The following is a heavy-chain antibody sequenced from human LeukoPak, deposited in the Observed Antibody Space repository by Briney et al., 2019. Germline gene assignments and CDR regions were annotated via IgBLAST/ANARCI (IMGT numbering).Heavy chain of an antibody. CDR2: INSDGSST. CDR3: AKDRYTTYYYFDY. CDR1: GFTFSSYW. J-gene: IGHJ4*02. Sequence: GGSLRLSCAASGFTFSSYWMHWVRQAPGKGLVWVSRINSDGSSTSYADSVKGRFTISRDNAKNTLYLQMNSLRAEDTAVYYCAKDRYTTYYYFDYWGQGALVTVSS. V-gene: IGHV3-74*01. D-gene: IGHD3-16*02.